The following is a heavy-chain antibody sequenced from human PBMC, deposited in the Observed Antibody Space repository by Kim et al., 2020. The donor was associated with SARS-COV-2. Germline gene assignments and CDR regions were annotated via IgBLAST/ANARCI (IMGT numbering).Heavy chain of an antibody. CDR3: AKGPVISY. CDR2: GGAS. D-gene: IGHD3-9*01. V-gene: IGHV3-23*01. J-gene: IGHJ4*02. Sequence: GGASYSADSVKGRFTITRDNAKNTLYLQMNSLRAEDTALYYCAKGPVISYWGQGTLVTVSS.